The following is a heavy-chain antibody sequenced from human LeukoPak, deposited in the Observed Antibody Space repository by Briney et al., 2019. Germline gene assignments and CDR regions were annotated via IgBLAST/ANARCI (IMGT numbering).Heavy chain of an antibody. CDR1: GFTFSSYG. CDR2: IWYDGSNK. J-gene: IGHJ3*02. CDR3: AKAVSYGYDAFDI. Sequence: QSGGSLRLSCAASGFTFSSYGMHWVRQAPGKGLEWVAVIWYDGSNKYYADSVKGRFTISRDNSKNTLYLQMNSLRAEDTAVYYCAKAVSYGYDAFDIWGQGTTVTVSS. D-gene: IGHD5-18*01. V-gene: IGHV3-33*06.